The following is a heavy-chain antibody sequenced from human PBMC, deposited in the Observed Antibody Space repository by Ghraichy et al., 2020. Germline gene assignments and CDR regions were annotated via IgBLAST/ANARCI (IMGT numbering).Heavy chain of an antibody. Sequence: ASVKVSCKVSGYTLTEFSIHWVRQAPGKGLEWMGGFDPEDGETIYAQKFQGRVTMTEDTSTDTAYMELSSLRSEDTAVYYCATDLRFLEDYSFDYWGQGTLVTVSS. CDR1: GYTLTEFS. D-gene: IGHD3-3*01. CDR2: FDPEDGET. J-gene: IGHJ4*02. CDR3: ATDLRFLEDYSFDY. V-gene: IGHV1-24*01.